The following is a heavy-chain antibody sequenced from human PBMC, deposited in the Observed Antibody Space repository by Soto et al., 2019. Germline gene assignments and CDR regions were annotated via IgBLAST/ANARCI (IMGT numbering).Heavy chain of an antibody. CDR1: GGTFSSYA. CDR2: IIPIFGTA. CDR3: ARSDCSGGSCYSPIAPLFDY. Sequence: ASVKVSCKASGGTFSSYAISWVRQAPGQGLEWMGGIIPIFGTANYAQKFQGRVTITADESTSTAYMELSSLRSEDTAVYYCARSDCSGGSCYSPIAPLFDYWGQGTLVTVSS. J-gene: IGHJ4*02. V-gene: IGHV1-69*13. D-gene: IGHD2-15*01.